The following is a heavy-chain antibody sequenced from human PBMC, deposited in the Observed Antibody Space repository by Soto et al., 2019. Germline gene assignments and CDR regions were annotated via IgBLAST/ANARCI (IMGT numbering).Heavy chain of an antibody. CDR3: ARGTVWFDP. CDR2: MNPNSGNT. V-gene: IGHV1-8*01. Sequence: QVQLVQSGAEVKKPGASVKVSCKASGYTFTSYDINWVRQATGQGLEWMGWMNPNSGNTGYAQKFXXRXTXIRNTSISTAYMELSSLRSEDTAVYYCARGTVWFDPWGQGTLVTVSS. CDR1: GYTFTSYD. J-gene: IGHJ5*02. D-gene: IGHD4-4*01.